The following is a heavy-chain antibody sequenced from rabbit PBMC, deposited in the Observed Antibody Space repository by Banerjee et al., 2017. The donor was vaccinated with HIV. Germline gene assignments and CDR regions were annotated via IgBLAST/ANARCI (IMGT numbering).Heavy chain of an antibody. CDR1: GFDFSDNA. D-gene: IGHD4-1*01. CDR3: VRDGSSGLNFNL. V-gene: IGHV1S47*01. Sequence: EESGGDLVKPEGSLTLTCKASGFDFSDNALCWFRQAPGKGLEWIGYIDPVFGSTYYASWVNGRFTISSHNAQNTLYLQLNSLTAADTATYFCVRDGSSGLNFNLWGQGTLVTVS. CDR2: IDPVFGST. J-gene: IGHJ4*01.